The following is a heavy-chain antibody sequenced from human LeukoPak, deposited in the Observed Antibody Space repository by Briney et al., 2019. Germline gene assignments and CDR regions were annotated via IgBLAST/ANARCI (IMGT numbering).Heavy chain of an antibody. J-gene: IGHJ4*02. Sequence: PGGSLRLSCAASGFTFSSYGMHWVRQAPGKGLEWVAVIWYDGSNKYYADSVKGRSTISRDNSKNTLYLQMNSLRAEDTAVYYCARDTGIQLWPSLVDYWGQGTLVTVSS. CDR2: IWYDGSNK. V-gene: IGHV3-33*01. CDR3: ARDTGIQLWPSLVDY. CDR1: GFTFSSYG. D-gene: IGHD5-18*01.